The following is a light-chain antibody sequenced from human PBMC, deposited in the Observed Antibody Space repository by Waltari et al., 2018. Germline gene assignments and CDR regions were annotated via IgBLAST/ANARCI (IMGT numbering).Light chain of an antibody. CDR2: EGN. CDR1: NSNVGSYNL. V-gene: IGLV2-23*03. CDR3: CSNVGSSVF. J-gene: IGLJ2*01. Sequence: QSALTQPASVSGSPGQSITISCTGFNSNVGSYNLVSWYQQHQGKAPKLLIYEGNRRPSGVSNRFSGSKSDNTASLTLSGLQAEDEADYYCCSNVGSSVFFGGGTKLTVL.